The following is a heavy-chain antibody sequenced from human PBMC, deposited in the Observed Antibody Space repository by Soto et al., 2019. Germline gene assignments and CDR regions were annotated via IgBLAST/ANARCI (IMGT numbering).Heavy chain of an antibody. CDR1: GFTFSSYA. CDR2: ISGSGGST. Sequence: GGSLRLSCAASGFTFSSYAMSWVRQAPGTGLEWVSAISGSGGSTYYADSVKGRFTISRDNSKNTLFLQMNSLRAEDTAVYYCAKGDSSSWTYFYYYYMDVWGKGTMVTVSS. CDR3: AKGDSSSWTYFYYYYMDV. D-gene: IGHD6-13*01. J-gene: IGHJ6*03. V-gene: IGHV3-23*01.